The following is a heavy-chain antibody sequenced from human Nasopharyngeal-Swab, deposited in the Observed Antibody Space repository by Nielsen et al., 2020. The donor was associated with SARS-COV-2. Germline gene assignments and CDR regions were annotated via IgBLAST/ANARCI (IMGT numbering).Heavy chain of an antibody. D-gene: IGHD3-3*01. CDR3: ARGDIGNGYYYSRSFGAFDI. CDR2: IYYSEST. Sequence: WIRQPPGTGLEWLGYIYYSESTYYNPSLKSRITMSLETSKNQFSLELKSVTAADTAVYYCARGDIGNGYYYSRSFGAFDIWGQGTMVTVSS. J-gene: IGHJ3*02. V-gene: IGHV4-30-4*01.